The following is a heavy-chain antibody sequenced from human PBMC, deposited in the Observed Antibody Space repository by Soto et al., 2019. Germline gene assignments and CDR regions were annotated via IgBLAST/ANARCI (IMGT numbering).Heavy chain of an antibody. CDR3: AREGISSAWHDY. Sequence: PGGSLRLSCAASGFTFNSYSVDWVRQAPGKGLEWVAYISSSGSTTYYADSVKGRFTISRDNAKNSLYLQMSSLRAGDTAVYYCAREGISSAWHDYWGRGTLVTVSS. CDR1: GFTFNSYS. V-gene: IGHV3-48*01. D-gene: IGHD6-19*01. CDR2: ISSSGSTT. J-gene: IGHJ4*02.